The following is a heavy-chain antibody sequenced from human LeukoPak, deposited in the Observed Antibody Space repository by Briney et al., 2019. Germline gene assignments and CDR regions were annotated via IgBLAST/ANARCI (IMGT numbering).Heavy chain of an antibody. CDR1: GYTFTSNY. CDR3: ARDLQGSSTFDY. CDR2: ISPSGGST. V-gene: IGHV1-46*01. D-gene: IGHD4-11*01. J-gene: IGHJ4*02. Sequence: ASVKVSCKASGYTFTSNYMHWVRQAPGQGLEWMGIISPSGGSTTYAQKFQGRVTMTRDTSTNTVYMELSSLRSDDTAVYYCARDLQGSSTFDYWGQGTLATVSS.